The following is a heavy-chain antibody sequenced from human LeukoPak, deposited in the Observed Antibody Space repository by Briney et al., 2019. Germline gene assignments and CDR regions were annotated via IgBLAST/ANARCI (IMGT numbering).Heavy chain of an antibody. CDR1: GFTFSSYG. D-gene: IGHD1-1*01. CDR3: ARDRLEPDYYYYYGMDV. J-gene: IGHJ6*02. CDR2: INQDGSEI. V-gene: IGHV3-7*03. Sequence: GGSLRLSCAASGFTFSSYGMHWVRQAPGKGLEWVANINQDGSEIYYADSVKGRFTISRDNAKNSLYLQMYSLRAEDTAVYYCARDRLEPDYYYYYGMDVWGQGTTVTVSS.